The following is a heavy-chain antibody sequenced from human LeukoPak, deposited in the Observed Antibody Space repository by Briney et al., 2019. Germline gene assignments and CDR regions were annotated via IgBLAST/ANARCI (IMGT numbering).Heavy chain of an antibody. D-gene: IGHD6-6*01. Sequence: GGSLRLSCAASGFTFSDYYMSWIRQARGKGLEWVSYISSSGSTIYYAASVKGRFTNSRDNAKNSLYLQMNSLRAEDTAVYYCARERGYSSSSGEQDYWGQGALVTVSP. J-gene: IGHJ4*02. V-gene: IGHV3-11*04. CDR2: ISSSGSTI. CDR3: ARERGYSSSSGEQDY. CDR1: GFTFSDYY.